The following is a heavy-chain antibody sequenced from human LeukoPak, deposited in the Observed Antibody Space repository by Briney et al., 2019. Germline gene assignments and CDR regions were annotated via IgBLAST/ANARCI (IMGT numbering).Heavy chain of an antibody. D-gene: IGHD2-2*01. J-gene: IGHJ5*02. Sequence: GGSLRLSCAASGFTFSSYGMHWVRQAPGKGLEWVAVISYDGSNKYYADSVKGRFTISRDNSKNTLYLQMNSLRAEDTAVYYCAKGGEFGGRYQLLYNWLDPWGQGTLVTVSS. CDR2: ISYDGSNK. CDR3: AKGGEFGGRYQLLYNWLDP. V-gene: IGHV3-30*18. CDR1: GFTFSSYG.